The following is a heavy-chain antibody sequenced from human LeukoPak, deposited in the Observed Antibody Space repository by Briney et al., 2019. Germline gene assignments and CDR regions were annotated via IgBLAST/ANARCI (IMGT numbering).Heavy chain of an antibody. V-gene: IGHV3-33*01. CDR3: ARLLTAGHIVVVTATRSRHWHFDL. CDR2: IWYDGSNK. D-gene: IGHD2-21*02. CDR1: GFTFSSYG. J-gene: IGHJ2*01. Sequence: GRSLRLSCAASGFTFSSYGMHWVRQAPGKGLEWVAVIWYDGSNKYYADSVKGRFTISRDNSKNTLYLQMNSLRAEDTAVYYCARLLTAGHIVVVTATRSRHWHFDLWGRGTLVTVSS.